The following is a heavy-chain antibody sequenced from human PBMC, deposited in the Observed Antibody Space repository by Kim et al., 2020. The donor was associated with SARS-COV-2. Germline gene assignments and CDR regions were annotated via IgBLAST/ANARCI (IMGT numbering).Heavy chain of an antibody. J-gene: IGHJ3*02. CDR3: ARRVVGATQAFDI. CDR2: IDPSDSYT. V-gene: IGHV5-10-1*01. CDR1: GYSFTSYW. Sequence: GESLKISCKGSGYSFTSYWISWVRQMPGKGLEWMGRIDPSDSYTNYSPSFQGHVTISADKSISTAYLQWSSLKASDTAMYYCARRVVGATQAFDIWGQGTMVTVSS. D-gene: IGHD1-26*01.